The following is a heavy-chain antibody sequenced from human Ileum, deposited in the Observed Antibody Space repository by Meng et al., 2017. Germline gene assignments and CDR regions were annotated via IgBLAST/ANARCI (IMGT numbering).Heavy chain of an antibody. J-gene: IGHJ4*02. Sequence: QFRLVELGRQVKRPGAQGKVPGKAFGGTFRSYTVNWVRQAPGQGLEWMGRIIPSLGIGNNAQKFQGRVTITADESTSTAYMELNSLRSEDTAVYYCARALHSTSWYGYLDYWGQGTLVTVSS. CDR1: GGTFRSYT. CDR2: IIPSLGIG. CDR3: ARALHSTSWYGYLDY. D-gene: IGHD6-13*01. V-gene: IGHV1-69*02.